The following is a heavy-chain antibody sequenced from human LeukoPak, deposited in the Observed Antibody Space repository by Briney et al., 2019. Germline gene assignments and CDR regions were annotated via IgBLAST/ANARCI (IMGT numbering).Heavy chain of an antibody. J-gene: IGHJ6*02. CDR2: MNPNSGNT. Sequence: ASVKVSCKASGYTFTSYDINWVRQATGQGLEWMGWMNPNSGNTSYAQKFQGRVTMTRDTSTSTVYMELSSLRSDDTAVYYCASGELWSPYYYYGMDVWGQGTTVTVSS. V-gene: IGHV1-8*01. D-gene: IGHD5-18*01. CDR3: ASGELWSPYYYYGMDV. CDR1: GYTFTSYD.